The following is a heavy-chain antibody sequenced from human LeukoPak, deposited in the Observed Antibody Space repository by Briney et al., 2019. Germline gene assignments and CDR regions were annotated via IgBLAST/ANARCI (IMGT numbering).Heavy chain of an antibody. CDR2: IYSGGGT. D-gene: IGHD6-13*01. CDR1: GFTVSLSY. V-gene: IGHV3-53*01. CDR3: ARDCDSSSWYRRYYYYGMDV. Sequence: GGSLRLSCAASGFTVSLSYMNWFRQAPGKGLEWVSVIYSGGGTYYAESVKGRFTISRDQSKNTLFLQMSSLKAEDTAVYYCARDCDSSSWYRRYYYYGMDVWGQGTTVTVSS. J-gene: IGHJ6*02.